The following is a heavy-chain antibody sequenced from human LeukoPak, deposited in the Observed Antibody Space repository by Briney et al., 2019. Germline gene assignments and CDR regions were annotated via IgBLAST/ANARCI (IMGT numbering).Heavy chain of an antibody. CDR3: ARDQMYSSGWMEGPNAFDI. D-gene: IGHD6-19*01. V-gene: IGHV1-69*13. CDR1: GGTFSSYA. Sequence: GASVKVSCKASGGTFSSYAISWVRQAPGQGLEWMGGIIPIFGTANYAQKFQGRVTITADESTSTAYMELSSLRSEDTAVYYCARDQMYSSGWMEGPNAFDIWGQGTMVTVSS. CDR2: IIPIFGTA. J-gene: IGHJ3*02.